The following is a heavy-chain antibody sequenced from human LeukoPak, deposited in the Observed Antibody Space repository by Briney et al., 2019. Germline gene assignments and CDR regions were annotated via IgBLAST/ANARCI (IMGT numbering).Heavy chain of an antibody. J-gene: IGHJ4*02. CDR1: GFTFSSYD. CDR2: IGTAGDT. D-gene: IGHD3-10*01. CDR3: ARASLDGSGSYLFDY. V-gene: IGHV3-13*01. Sequence: PGGSLRLSCAASGFTFSSYDMHWVRQATGKGLEWVSAIGTAGDTYYPGSVKGRFTISRENAKNSLYLQMNSLRAGDTAVYYCARASLDGSGSYLFDYWGQGTLVTVSS.